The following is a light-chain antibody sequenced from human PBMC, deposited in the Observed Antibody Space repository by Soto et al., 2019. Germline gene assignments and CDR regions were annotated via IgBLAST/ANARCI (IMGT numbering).Light chain of an antibody. CDR1: QSVSSSY. J-gene: IGKJ5*01. CDR2: GAS. V-gene: IGKV3-20*01. Sequence: EIVLTQSPGTLSLSPGERATLSCRASQSVSSSYLAWYQQKPGQAPRLLIYGASSRATGIPDRFSGSGSGTDFTLTISRLEPEAFAVYYCQQYGSSRGATFGQGTRLAIK. CDR3: QQYGSSRGAT.